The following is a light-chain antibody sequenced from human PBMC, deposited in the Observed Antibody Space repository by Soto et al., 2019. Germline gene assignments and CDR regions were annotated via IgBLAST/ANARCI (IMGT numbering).Light chain of an antibody. Sequence: ERALSQSPATLSVSPGERATLYSRASQGISSYLHWYQQKPGQAPKLLIYDASNRDNGIPSRFSGSGSGTDFTLTIGSLQPEDFAIYYCQQNYKFPITFGQGTRLEI. J-gene: IGKJ5*01. CDR2: DAS. CDR1: QGISSY. CDR3: QQNYKFPIT. V-gene: IGKV3D-15*01.